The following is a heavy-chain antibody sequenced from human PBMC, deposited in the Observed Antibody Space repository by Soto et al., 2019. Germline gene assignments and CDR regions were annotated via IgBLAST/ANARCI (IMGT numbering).Heavy chain of an antibody. CDR3: ARRGPGTYFDY. D-gene: IGHD6-13*01. J-gene: IGHJ4*02. CDR2: VSGSGGST. V-gene: IGHV3-23*01. CDR1: GFTFSSYA. Sequence: GGSLRLSCAASGFTFSSYALRWVRQAPGKGLEWVSAVSGSGGSTYYADSVKGRFTISRDNSKNTLYLQMNSLRAEDTAVYYCARRGPGTYFDYWGQGTLVTVSS.